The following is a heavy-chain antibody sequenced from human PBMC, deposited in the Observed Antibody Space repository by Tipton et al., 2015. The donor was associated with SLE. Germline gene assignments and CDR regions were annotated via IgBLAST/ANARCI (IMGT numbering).Heavy chain of an antibody. D-gene: IGHD2-15*01. J-gene: IGHJ4*02. CDR3: AKERGGGNFDY. Sequence: SLRLSCAASGFSFDDYTMHWVRQAPGKGLEWVSLITWNSDHTSYADSVKGRFTISRDNAKKSLSLHMNSLRTEDTAVYYCAKERGGGNFDYWGQGTLVTVSS. CDR2: ITWNSDHT. CDR1: GFSFDDYT. V-gene: IGHV3-43*01.